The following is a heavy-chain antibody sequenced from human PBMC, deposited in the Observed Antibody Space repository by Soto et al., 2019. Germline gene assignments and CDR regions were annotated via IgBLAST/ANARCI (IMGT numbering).Heavy chain of an antibody. J-gene: IGHJ6*02. CDR1: GFIFGDFA. Sequence: EVQLVESGGGLVQPGRSLRLSCVASGFIFGDFAMHWVRQAPGKGLEWVSSITWNSASIAYADSVKGRFTISRDNAKNSLYLQMNNMRPEDAALYYCTKEVYGMGYYYYGMDVWGQGTTGIVSS. CDR3: TKEVYGMGYYYYGMDV. CDR2: ITWNSASI. D-gene: IGHD2-8*01. V-gene: IGHV3-9*01.